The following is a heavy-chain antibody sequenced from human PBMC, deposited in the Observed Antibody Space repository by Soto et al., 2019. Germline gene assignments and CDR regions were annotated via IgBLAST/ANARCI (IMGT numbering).Heavy chain of an antibody. CDR1: GFTFSSYG. V-gene: IGHV3-30*18. Sequence: QVQLVESGGGVVQPGRSLRLSCAASGFTFSSYGMHWVRQAPGRGREGGAVISYDGSNKYYADSVKGRFTISRDNSKNTLYLQMNSLRAEDTAVYYCAKDLYPLLPYCDGMDVWGQGTTVTVSS. D-gene: IGHD3-9*01. CDR3: AKDLYPLLPYCDGMDV. J-gene: IGHJ6*02. CDR2: ISYDGSNK.